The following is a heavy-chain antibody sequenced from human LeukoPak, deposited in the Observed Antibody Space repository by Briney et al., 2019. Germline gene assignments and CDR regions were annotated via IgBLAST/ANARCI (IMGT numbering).Heavy chain of an antibody. J-gene: IGHJ3*02. CDR1: GFTFSSYA. Sequence: GGSLRLSCAASGFTFSSYAMSWVRQAPGKGLEWVSAISGSGGSTYYADSVKGRFTISRDNAKNSLYLQMNSLRAEDTAVYYCARVLMYAFDIWGQGTLVTVSS. CDR3: ARVLMYAFDI. V-gene: IGHV3-23*01. CDR2: ISGSGGST. D-gene: IGHD3-9*01.